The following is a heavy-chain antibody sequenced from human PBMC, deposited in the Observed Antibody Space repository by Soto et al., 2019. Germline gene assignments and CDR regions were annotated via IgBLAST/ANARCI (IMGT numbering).Heavy chain of an antibody. J-gene: IGHJ4*02. D-gene: IGHD1-1*01. Sequence: QVQLRESGPGLVKPSQTLSLTCSVSGGSINSDEYYWTWIRQPPGEGLEWIGHIYYTGSTSYNPSLMSRVTISVDTSKNQFSLKLSSVTAADTAVYYCARGSLEVWNDGGYFDYWGQGTLVTVSS. V-gene: IGHV4-30-4*01. CDR1: GGSINSDEYY. CDR3: ARGSLEVWNDGGYFDY. CDR2: IYYTGST.